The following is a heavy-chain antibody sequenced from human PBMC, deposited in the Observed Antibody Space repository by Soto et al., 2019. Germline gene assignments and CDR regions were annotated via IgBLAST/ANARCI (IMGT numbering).Heavy chain of an antibody. CDR3: ARDRRRNGNHYYSYYGMDV. D-gene: IGHD1-1*01. Sequence: GGSLRLSCAASGFTVSSNYMSWVRQAPGKGLEWVSVIYSGGSTYYADSVKGRFTISRDNSKNTLYLQMNSLRAEDTAVYYCARDRRRNGNHYYSYYGMDVWGQGTTVTVSS. CDR2: IYSGGST. CDR1: GFTVSSNY. J-gene: IGHJ6*02. V-gene: IGHV3-53*01.